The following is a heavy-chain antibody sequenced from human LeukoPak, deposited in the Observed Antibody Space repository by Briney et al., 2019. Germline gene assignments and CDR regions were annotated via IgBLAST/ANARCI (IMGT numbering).Heavy chain of an antibody. CDR2: IYHSGST. D-gene: IGHD3-10*01. CDR3: ATRSSLGYYYYYMDV. CDR1: GYSISSGYY. Sequence: PSETLSLTCAVSGYSISSGYYWGWIRQPPGKGLEWIGSIYHSGSTYYNPSLKSRVTISVDTSKNQFSLKLSSVTAADTAVYYCATRSSLGYYYYYMDVWGKGTTVTVFS. V-gene: IGHV4-38-2*01. J-gene: IGHJ6*03.